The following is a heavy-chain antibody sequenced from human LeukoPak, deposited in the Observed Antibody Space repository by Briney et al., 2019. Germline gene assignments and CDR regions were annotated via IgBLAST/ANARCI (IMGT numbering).Heavy chain of an antibody. Sequence: PGGSLRLACAASGFTFSSYSMNWVRQAPGRGLEWVSSISSSSSYIYYADSVKGRFTISRDNAKNSLYLQMNSLRAEDTAVYYCASGAAAGGASCCLFDYWGQGTLVTVSS. CDR1: GFTFSSYS. V-gene: IGHV3-21*01. CDR2: ISSSSSYI. CDR3: ASGAAAGGASCCLFDY. D-gene: IGHD2-15*01. J-gene: IGHJ4*02.